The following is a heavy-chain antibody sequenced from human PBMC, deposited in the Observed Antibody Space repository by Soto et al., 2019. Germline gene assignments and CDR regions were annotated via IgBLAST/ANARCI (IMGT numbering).Heavy chain of an antibody. D-gene: IGHD1-1*01. Sequence: ASVKVSCKASGYTFTNYGISWVRQAPGQGLEWMGWISAYNGNINYAQKLQGRVTMTTDTFTSTAYMELRSLRSDDTAVYYCARVTGTELYNWFDPWGQGTLVTVSS. CDR1: GYTFTNYG. V-gene: IGHV1-18*01. CDR2: ISAYNGNI. CDR3: ARVTGTELYNWFDP. J-gene: IGHJ5*02.